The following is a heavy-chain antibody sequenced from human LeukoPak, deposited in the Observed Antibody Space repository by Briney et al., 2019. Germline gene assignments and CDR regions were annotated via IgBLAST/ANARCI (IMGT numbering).Heavy chain of an antibody. CDR3: ARDLWELWFGESPRGARNGMDV. V-gene: IGHV3-30-3*01. J-gene: IGHJ6*02. Sequence: GGSLRLSCAASGFTFSSYAMHWVRQAPGKGLEWVAVISYDGSNKYYADSVKGRFTISRDNSKNTLYLQMNSLRAEDTAVYYCARDLWELWFGESPRGARNGMDVWGQGTTVTVSS. CDR2: ISYDGSNK. CDR1: GFTFSSYA. D-gene: IGHD3-10*01.